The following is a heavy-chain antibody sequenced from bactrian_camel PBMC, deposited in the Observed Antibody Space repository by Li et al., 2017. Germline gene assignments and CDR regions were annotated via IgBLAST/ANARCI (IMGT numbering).Heavy chain of an antibody. J-gene: IGHJ4*01. CDR1: GITFAKHE. CDR3: AARWSDTRFRASMKPDGYRY. D-gene: IGHD4*01. CDR2: IDSDDDA. Sequence: HVQLVESGGGSVQAEGSLRLSCTASGITFAKHEMGWFRQAPGNECEAVAVIDSDDDATYADFVKGRFTVSKDAAKYTLYLQMNSLKPEDTAIYYCAARWSDTRFRASMKPDGYRYWGQGTQVTVS. V-gene: IGHV3S53*01.